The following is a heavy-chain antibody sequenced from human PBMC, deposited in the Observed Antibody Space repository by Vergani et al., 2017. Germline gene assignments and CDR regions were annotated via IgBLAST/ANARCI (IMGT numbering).Heavy chain of an antibody. J-gene: IGHJ4*02. CDR2: IYYSGST. CDR1: GDSISSYY. Sequence: QVQLQESGPGLVKPSETLSLTCTVSGDSISSYYWSWIRQPPGKGLEWIGYIYYSGSTNYNPSLKSRVTISVDTSKNQFSLKLSSVTAADTAVYYCARSRSPYYGGNDYWGQGTLVTVSS. D-gene: IGHD4-23*01. CDR3: ARSRSPYYGGNDY. V-gene: IGHV4-59*01.